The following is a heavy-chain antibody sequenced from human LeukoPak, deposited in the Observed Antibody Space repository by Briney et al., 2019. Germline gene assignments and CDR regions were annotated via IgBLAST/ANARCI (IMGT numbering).Heavy chain of an antibody. D-gene: IGHD2-2*01. CDR2: IYSGGST. Sequence: PGGSLRLSCAASGFTVSSNYMSWVRQAPRKGLEWVSVIYSGGSTYYAASVKGRFTISRDNSKNTLYLQMNSLRAEDTAVYYCAGDRGGSTSPYYYMDVWGKGTTVTVSS. J-gene: IGHJ6*03. V-gene: IGHV3-53*01. CDR3: AGDRGGSTSPYYYMDV. CDR1: GFTVSSNY.